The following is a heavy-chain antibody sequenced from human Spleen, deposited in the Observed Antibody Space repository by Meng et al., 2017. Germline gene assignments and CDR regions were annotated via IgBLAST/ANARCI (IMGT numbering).Heavy chain of an antibody. CDR3: ASTPLNNDFWSGYYDYVMDV. V-gene: IGHV4-61*01. CDR2: IYNTGST. Sequence: SGPTLVKPTETLTLTCTVSGFSLSNAKMGVRWIRQPPGKGLEWIGYIYNTGSTNYNPSLKSRVTISVDTSKNQFSLKMSSVTAADTAVYYCASTPLNNDFWSGYYDYVMDVWGQGTTVTVSS. J-gene: IGHJ6*02. CDR1: GFSLSNAKMG. D-gene: IGHD3-3*01.